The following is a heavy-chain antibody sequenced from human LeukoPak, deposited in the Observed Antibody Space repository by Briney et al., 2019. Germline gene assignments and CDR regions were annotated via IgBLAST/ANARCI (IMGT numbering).Heavy chain of an antibody. V-gene: IGHV1-2*04. D-gene: IGHD5-24*01. CDR1: GYTFTGYY. CDR3: ARAGTVEMTPLDY. CDR2: INPNSGGT. J-gene: IGHJ4*02. Sequence: GASVKVSCKASGYTFTGYYMHWVRQAPGQGLEWMGWINPNSGGTNYAQKFQGWVTMTRDTSISTAYMELSRLRSDDTVVYYCARAGTVEMTPLDYWGQGTLVTVSS.